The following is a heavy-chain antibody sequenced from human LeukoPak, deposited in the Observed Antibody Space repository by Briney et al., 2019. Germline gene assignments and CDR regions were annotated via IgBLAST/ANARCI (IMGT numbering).Heavy chain of an antibody. CDR2: ISSSSSYI. CDR1: GFTFSSYS. CDR3: ARSWWGEVPAAMNYFDY. V-gene: IGHV3-21*01. Sequence: GGSLRLSCAASGFTFSSYSMNWVRQAPGKGLEWVSSISSSSSYIYYADSVKGRFTISRDNAKNSLYLQMNSLRAEDTAVYYCARSWWGEVPAAMNYFDYWGQGTLVTVSS. D-gene: IGHD2-2*01. J-gene: IGHJ4*02.